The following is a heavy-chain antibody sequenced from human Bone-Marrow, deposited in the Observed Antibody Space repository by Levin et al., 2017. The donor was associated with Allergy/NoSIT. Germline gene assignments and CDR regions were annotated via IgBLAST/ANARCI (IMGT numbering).Heavy chain of an antibody. CDR2: ISYDGSNK. CDR1: GFTFSSYD. D-gene: IGHD1-26*01. CDR3: ARDYKFSGQWELLTHFDY. Sequence: GESLKISCAASGFTFSSYDMHWVRQAPGKGLEWVAVISYDGSNKYYADSVKGRFTISRDNSKNTLYLQMNSLRTEDTAVYYCARDYKFSGQWELLTHFDYWGQGTLVTVSS. V-gene: IGHV3-30-3*01. J-gene: IGHJ4*02.